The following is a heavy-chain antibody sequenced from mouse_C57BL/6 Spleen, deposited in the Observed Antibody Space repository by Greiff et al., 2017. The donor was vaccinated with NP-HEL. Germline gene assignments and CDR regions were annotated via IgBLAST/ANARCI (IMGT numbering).Heavy chain of an antibody. V-gene: IGHV5-6*01. Sequence: EVQLQESGGDLVKPGGSLKLSCAASGFTFSSYGMSWVRQTPDKRLEWVATISSGGSYTYYPDSVKGRFTISRDNAKNTLYLQMSSLKSEDTAMYYCAREGTTVVAKGFDYWGQGTTLTVSS. CDR2: ISSGGSYT. CDR1: GFTFSSYG. J-gene: IGHJ2*01. D-gene: IGHD1-1*01. CDR3: AREGTTVVAKGFDY.